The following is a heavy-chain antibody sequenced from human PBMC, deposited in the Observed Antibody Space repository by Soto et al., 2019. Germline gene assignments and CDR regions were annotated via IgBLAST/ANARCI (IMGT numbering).Heavy chain of an antibody. Sequence: QVQLPESGPGLVKPSETLSLTCTVSGGSVSSGSYYWSWIRQPPGKGLEWIGYIYYSGSTNYNPSLKRRVTLSVATAKNQFSLKPSSVTAADTAVYSCARVSYYARSGHPYYWGEGTLVTVSS. CDR3: ARVSYYARSGHPYY. CDR2: IYYSGST. D-gene: IGHD3-22*01. V-gene: IGHV4-61*01. J-gene: IGHJ4*02. CDR1: GGSVSSGSYY.